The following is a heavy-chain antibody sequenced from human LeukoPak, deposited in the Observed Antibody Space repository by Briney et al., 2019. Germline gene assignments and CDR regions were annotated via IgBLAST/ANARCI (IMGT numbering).Heavy chain of an antibody. CDR3: ATYHNTLTAKRSYY. V-gene: IGHV3-53*01. D-gene: IGHD2-21*02. J-gene: IGHJ4*02. Sequence: GGSLRLSCAASGFTVSSNYMSWVRQAPGKGLEWVSVIYSGGSTYYADSVKGRFTISRDNSKNTLYLQMNSLRAEDTAVYYCATYHNTLTAKRSYYWGQGTLVTVSS. CDR1: GFTVSSNY. CDR2: IYSGGST.